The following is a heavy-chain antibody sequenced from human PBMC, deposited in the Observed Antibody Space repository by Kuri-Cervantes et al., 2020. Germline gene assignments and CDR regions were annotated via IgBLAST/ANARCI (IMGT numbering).Heavy chain of an antibody. CDR1: GFTFSSYA. CDR3: VRDLGYFDSSGYYMFADY. V-gene: IGHV3-7*01. Sequence: GESLKISCAASGFTFSSYAMHWVRQAPGKGLEWVASIKQDGDEKDYVDSVRGRFTISRDNANNSLFLQMNTLRVEDTAVYYCVRDLGYFDSSGYYMFADYWGQGTLVTVSS. CDR2: IKQDGDEK. J-gene: IGHJ4*02. D-gene: IGHD3-22*01.